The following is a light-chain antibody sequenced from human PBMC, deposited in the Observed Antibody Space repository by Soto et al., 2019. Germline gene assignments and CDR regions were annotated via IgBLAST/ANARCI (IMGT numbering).Light chain of an antibody. CDR2: GAS. V-gene: IGKV3-15*01. Sequence: EILLTQSPDTLYVSPGEGGTLSCRASQSVRTKLAWYQQKAGQAPRLLIYGASTRATGIPDRFSASGSGTEFTLTISSLQSEDFAVYYCQQYNSWTPIAFGQGTRLRL. CDR3: QQYNSWTPIA. CDR1: QSVRTK. J-gene: IGKJ5*01.